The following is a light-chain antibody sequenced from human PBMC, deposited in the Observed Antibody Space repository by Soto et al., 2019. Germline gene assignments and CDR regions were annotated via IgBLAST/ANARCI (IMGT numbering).Light chain of an antibody. J-gene: IGLJ1*01. CDR3: CSYAGDSTPYV. CDR1: SSDVGNYNL. CDR2: EVS. Sequence: QSALTQPASVSGSPGLSITISCTGTSSDVGNYNLVSWYQQHPGKAPKLMIYEVSKRPSGVSNRFSGSKSGNTASLTISGLQAEDEVVYYCCSYAGDSTPYVFGTGTKVPVL. V-gene: IGLV2-23*02.